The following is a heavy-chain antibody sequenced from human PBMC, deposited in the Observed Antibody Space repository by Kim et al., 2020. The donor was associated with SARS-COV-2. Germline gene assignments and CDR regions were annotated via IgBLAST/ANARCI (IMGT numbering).Heavy chain of an antibody. V-gene: IGHV4-34*01. CDR2: INHAGST. CDR3: ARGMLRGSGSYLD. Sequence: SETLSLTCDVYGGSFSGYYWSWIRQPPGKGLEWIGEINHAGSTNYNPSLKSRVTFSVDMSKNQFSLKLTSVTAADTAVYYCARGMLRGSGSYLDWGQGTLVSVSS. CDR1: GGSFSGYY. J-gene: IGHJ4*02. D-gene: IGHD3-10*01.